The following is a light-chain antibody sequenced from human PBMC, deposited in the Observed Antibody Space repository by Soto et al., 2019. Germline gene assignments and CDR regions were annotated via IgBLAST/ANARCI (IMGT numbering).Light chain of an antibody. CDR2: DTS. J-gene: IGLJ3*02. V-gene: IGLV7-46*01. Sequence: QAVVTQEPSLTVSPGGTVTLTCGSSTGAVTSGHYPYWFQQKPGQAPRTLIYDTSNKHSWTPARFSGSLLGGKAALTLSGALPEDEAEYYCLLSYSGAGGVFGGGTKLTVL. CDR1: TGAVTSGHY. CDR3: LLSYSGAGGV.